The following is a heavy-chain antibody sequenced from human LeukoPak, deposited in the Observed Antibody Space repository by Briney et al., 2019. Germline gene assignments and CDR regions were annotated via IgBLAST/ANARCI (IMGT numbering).Heavy chain of an antibody. Sequence: ASVKVSCKASGYTFTSYAMHWVRQAPGQRLEWMGWINAGNGNTKYSQKLQGRVTITRDTSASTAYLELSSLRTEDTAVYYCARRPYGILWFGELFPRGHFDYWGQGTLVTVSS. CDR2: INAGNGNT. D-gene: IGHD3-10*01. CDR1: GYTFTSYA. V-gene: IGHV1-3*01. J-gene: IGHJ4*02. CDR3: ARRPYGILWFGELFPRGHFDY.